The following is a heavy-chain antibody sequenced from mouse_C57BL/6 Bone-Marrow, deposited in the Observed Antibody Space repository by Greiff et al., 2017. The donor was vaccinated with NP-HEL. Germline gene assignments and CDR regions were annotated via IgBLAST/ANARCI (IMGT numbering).Heavy chain of an antibody. J-gene: IGHJ2*01. V-gene: IGHV1-55*01. D-gene: IGHD4-1*01. CDR3: ARQTGTGRYFDY. CDR2: IYPGSGST. CDR1: GYTFTSYW. Sequence: QVQLQQPGAELVKPGASVKMSCKASGYTFTSYWITWVKQRPGQGLEWIGDIYPGSGSTNYNEKFKSKATLTVDTSSSTAYMQLSSLTSEDSAVYYCARQTGTGRYFDYWGQGTTLTVSS.